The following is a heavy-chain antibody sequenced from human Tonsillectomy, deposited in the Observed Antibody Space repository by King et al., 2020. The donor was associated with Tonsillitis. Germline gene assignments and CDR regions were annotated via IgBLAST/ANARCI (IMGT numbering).Heavy chain of an antibody. J-gene: IGHJ3*01. CDR1: GFTFSSFA. Sequence: EVQLVESGGGLVQPGGSLRLSSAASGFTFSSFAMNWVRQAPGKGLEWVSAISGSGDSTYFADSVKGRFTISRDDSKNTLYLVMNSLRAEDTAVYYCAKGFSGVYRAFDFWGQGTMVTVSS. CDR2: ISGSGDST. CDR3: AKGFSGVYRAFDF. V-gene: IGHV3-23*04. D-gene: IGHD6-13*01.